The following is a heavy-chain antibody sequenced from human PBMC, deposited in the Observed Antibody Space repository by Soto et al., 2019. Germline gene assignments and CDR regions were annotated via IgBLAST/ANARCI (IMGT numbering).Heavy chain of an antibody. CDR1: GYTFTSYT. CDR3: ARIGYGYPSGRGWFDP. V-gene: IGHV1-3*01. Sequence: QVQLVQSGAEVKKSGASVKVSCKASGYTFTSYTMHWVRQAPGQSLEWMGWINAGNGDTKYSQEFQGRVTITRDISASTAYMELSSLRSEDTAVYYCARIGYGYPSGRGWFDPWGQGTLVTVSS. CDR2: INAGNGDT. D-gene: IGHD5-18*01. J-gene: IGHJ5*02.